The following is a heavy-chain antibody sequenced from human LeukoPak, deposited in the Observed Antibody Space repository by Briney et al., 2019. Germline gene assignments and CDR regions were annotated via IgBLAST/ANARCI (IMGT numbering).Heavy chain of an antibody. D-gene: IGHD2/OR15-2a*01. CDR1: GYTFTSYG. CDR3: ARGPPTPPLYGPPGY. V-gene: IGHV1-18*01. J-gene: IGHJ4*02. Sequence: ASVKVSCKASGYTFTSYGISWVRQAPGQGLEWMGWISAYNGNTNYAQKLQGRVTMTRDTSINTAYMELSSLRSDDTAVYYCARGPPTPPLYGPPGYWGQGTLVTVSS. CDR2: ISAYNGNT.